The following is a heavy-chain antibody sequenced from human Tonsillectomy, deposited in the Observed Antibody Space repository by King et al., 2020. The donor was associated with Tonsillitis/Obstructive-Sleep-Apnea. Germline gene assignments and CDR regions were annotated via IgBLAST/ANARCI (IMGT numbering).Heavy chain of an antibody. D-gene: IGHD3-10*01. CDR1: GFSLSTSGMC. Sequence: TLKESGPALVKPPQTLTLTCTFSGFSLSTSGMCVSWIRQPPGKALEWLARIDWDDDKYYSTSLKTRLTISKDTSKNQVVLTMTNMDPVDTATYYCARSVDYYGSGSYYSRALDYWGQGTLVTVSS. CDR3: ARSVDYYGSGSYYSRALDY. V-gene: IGHV2-70*11. CDR2: IDWDDDK. J-gene: IGHJ4*02.